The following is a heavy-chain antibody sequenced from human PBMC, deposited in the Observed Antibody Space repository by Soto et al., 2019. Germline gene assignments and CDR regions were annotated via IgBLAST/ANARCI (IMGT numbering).Heavy chain of an antibody. CDR3: ARVEYYDILTGLFDY. V-gene: IGHV1-2*02. CDR2: INPNSGGT. D-gene: IGHD3-9*01. J-gene: IGHJ4*02. Sequence: VRQAPGQGLEWMGWINPNSGGTNYSQKFQGRVTITRDTSASTAYMELRSLRSDDTAVYYCARVEYYDILTGLFDYWGQGTLVTVSS.